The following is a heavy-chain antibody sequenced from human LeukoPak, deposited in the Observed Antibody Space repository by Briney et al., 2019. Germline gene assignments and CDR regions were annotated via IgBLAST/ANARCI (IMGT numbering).Heavy chain of an antibody. Sequence: SETLSLTCTVSGGYISTYYWSWIRQPAGKGLEWIGRIYSSGSTNYNPSLKSRLAMSVDTSKNQFSLRLSSVTAADTAVYYCARENSIAPATKNYYYYGMDVWGQGTTVTVSS. CDR2: IYSSGST. V-gene: IGHV4-4*07. CDR3: ARENSIAPATKNYYYYGMDV. D-gene: IGHD6-13*01. J-gene: IGHJ6*02. CDR1: GGYISTYY.